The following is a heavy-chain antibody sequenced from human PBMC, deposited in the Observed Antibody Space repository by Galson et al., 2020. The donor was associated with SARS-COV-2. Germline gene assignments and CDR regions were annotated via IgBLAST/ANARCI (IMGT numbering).Heavy chain of an antibody. CDR3: ARLGLDPTSGLSHPFDY. CDR2: LYYRGNT. D-gene: IGHD6-19*01. J-gene: IGHJ4*02. Sequence: ASETLSLTCTVSGDSITVSSFFWSWIRQSPGKGLEWIGHLYYRGNTKYNPSVKSRVAMSVDTSKNQFSLRLSSVTAADTAVYYCARLGLDPTSGLSHPFDYWGQGILVTVSS. V-gene: IGHV4-61*01. CDR1: GDSITVSSFF.